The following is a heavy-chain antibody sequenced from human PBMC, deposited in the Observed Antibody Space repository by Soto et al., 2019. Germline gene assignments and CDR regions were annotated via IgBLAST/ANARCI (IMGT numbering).Heavy chain of an antibody. J-gene: IGHJ4*02. CDR1: GFSFTNAW. CDR2: SQSKTEGGTT. D-gene: IGHD2-2*01. CDR3: ATPLPGYCSGTSCYGY. V-gene: IGHV3-15*01. Sequence: GGSLRLSCAASGFSFTNAWMSWVRQAPGKGLEWVGRSQSKTEGGTTEYAAPVKGRFTISRDDSKDTLYLQMNSLNAGDTAVYYCATPLPGYCSGTSCYGYWGRGTLVTVSS.